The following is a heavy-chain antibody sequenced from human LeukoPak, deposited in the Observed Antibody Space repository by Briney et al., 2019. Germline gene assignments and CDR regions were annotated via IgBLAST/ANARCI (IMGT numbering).Heavy chain of an antibody. J-gene: IGHJ3*02. V-gene: IGHV3-23*01. CDR1: GFTFSSYA. Sequence: PGGSLRLSCAASGFTFSSYAMSWVRQAPGKGLEWVSAISGSGGSTYYADSVKGRFTISRDNSKNTLYLQMNSLRAEDTAVYYCAKDIAFGEVIVRGAFDIWGQGTMVTVSS. CDR3: AKDIAFGEVIVRGAFDI. D-gene: IGHD3-16*02. CDR2: ISGSGGST.